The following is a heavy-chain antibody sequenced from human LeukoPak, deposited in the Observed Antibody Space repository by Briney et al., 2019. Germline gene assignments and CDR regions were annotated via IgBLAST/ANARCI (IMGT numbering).Heavy chain of an antibody. V-gene: IGHV3-13*01. CDR1: GFTVSSYD. D-gene: IGHD6-13*01. CDR3: ARGSSSWYYFES. Sequence: PGGSLRLSCTASGFTVSSYDMHWVRQVTGKGLEWVSTIGSPGDTYYPDSVKGRFTISRDSAENSLYLQMNSLRAGDTAVYYCARGSSSWYYFESWGQGTLVTVST. CDR2: IGSPGDT. J-gene: IGHJ4*02.